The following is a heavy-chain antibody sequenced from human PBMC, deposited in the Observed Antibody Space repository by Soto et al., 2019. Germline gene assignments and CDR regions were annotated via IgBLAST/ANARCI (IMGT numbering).Heavy chain of an antibody. J-gene: IGHJ4*02. CDR1: GGSISSGGYS. Sequence: SETLSLTCAVSGGSISSGGYSWSWIRQPPGKGLEWIGYIYHSGSTYYNPSLKSRVTISVDRSKNQFSLKLSSVTAADTAVYYCARADTATVDYWGQGTLVTVSS. CDR3: ARADTATVDY. CDR2: IYHSGST. V-gene: IGHV4-30-2*01. D-gene: IGHD5-18*01.